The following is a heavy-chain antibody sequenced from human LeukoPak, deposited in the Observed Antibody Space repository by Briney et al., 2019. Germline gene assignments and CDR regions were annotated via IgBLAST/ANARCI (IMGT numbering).Heavy chain of an antibody. J-gene: IGHJ4*02. CDR1: GFTFSSYG. Sequence: PGGSLRLSCAASGFTFSSYGMHWVRQAPGKGLEWVAFIRYDGSNKYYADSVKGRFTISRDNSKNTLYLQMNSLRAEDTAVYYCAKDWGQQLKKAGDYWGQGTLVTVSS. CDR2: IRYDGSNK. D-gene: IGHD6-13*01. CDR3: AKDWGQQLKKAGDY. V-gene: IGHV3-30*02.